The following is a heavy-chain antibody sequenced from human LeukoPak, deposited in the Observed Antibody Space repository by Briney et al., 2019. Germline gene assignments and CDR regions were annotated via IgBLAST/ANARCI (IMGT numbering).Heavy chain of an antibody. CDR1: GGSISSYY. J-gene: IGHJ3*02. Sequence: PSETLSLTCTGSGGSISSYYWSWIRRPAGQGLEWIGRIYTSGSTNYNPSLKSRVTMSVDTSKNQFSLKLSSVTAADTAVYYCASSGPITYYDILTGYYHSAFDIWGQGTMVTVSS. D-gene: IGHD3-9*01. V-gene: IGHV4-4*07. CDR2: IYTSGST. CDR3: ASSGPITYYDILTGYYHSAFDI.